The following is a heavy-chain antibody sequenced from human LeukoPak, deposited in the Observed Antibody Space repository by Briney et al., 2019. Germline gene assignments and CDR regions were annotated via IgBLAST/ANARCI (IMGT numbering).Heavy chain of an antibody. Sequence: ASVTVSCTVSGYTLTELSMHWVRQAPGKGLEWMGGFDPEDGETIYAQKFQGRVTMTEDTSTDTAYMELSSLRSEDTAVYYCATVYQSSGWNFDYWGQGTLVTVSS. CDR2: FDPEDGET. CDR3: ATVYQSSGWNFDY. D-gene: IGHD6-19*01. CDR1: GYTLTELS. V-gene: IGHV1-24*01. J-gene: IGHJ4*02.